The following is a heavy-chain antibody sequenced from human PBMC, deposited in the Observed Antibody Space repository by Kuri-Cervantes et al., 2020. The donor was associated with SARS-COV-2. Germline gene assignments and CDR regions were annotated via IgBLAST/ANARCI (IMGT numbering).Heavy chain of an antibody. CDR3: ARAYSNYVLSDY. CDR1: GGSISSSSYY. J-gene: IGHJ4*02. CDR2: IYYSGST. D-gene: IGHD4-11*01. V-gene: IGHV4-39*07. Sequence: ESLKISCTVSGGSISSSSYYWGWIRQPPGKGLEWIGSIYYSGSTYYNPSLKSRVTISVDTSKNQFSLKLSSVTAADTAVYYCARAYSNYVLSDYWCQGTLVTVSS.